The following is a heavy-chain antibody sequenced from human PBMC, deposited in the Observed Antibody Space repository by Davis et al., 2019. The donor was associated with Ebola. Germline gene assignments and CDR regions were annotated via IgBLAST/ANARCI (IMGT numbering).Heavy chain of an antibody. J-gene: IGHJ4*02. D-gene: IGHD2-2*03. CDR3: AKGNMDL. V-gene: IGHV3-30-3*01. CDR2: ISYDGSNK. CDR1: GFTFSSYA. Sequence: PGGSLRLSCAASGFTFSSYAMHWVRQAPGKGLEWVAVISYDGSNKYYADSVKGRFTISRDNSKNTLYLQMNSLRAEDTALYYCAKGNMDLRGQGTLVTVSS.